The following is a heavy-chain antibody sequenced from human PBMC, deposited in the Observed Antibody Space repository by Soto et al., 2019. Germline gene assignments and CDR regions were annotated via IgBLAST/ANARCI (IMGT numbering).Heavy chain of an antibody. J-gene: IGHJ4*02. CDR3: ASAAGRWEDGPGY. Sequence: QVQLVQSGAEVKKPGASVKVSCKASGYTFTGYYMHWVRQAPGQGLEWMGWINPNSGGTNYVQKFQGRVTMTRDTSISTAYMELSRLRSDDTAVYYCASAAGRWEDGPGYCGQGTLVTVSS. D-gene: IGHD6-25*01. CDR2: INPNSGGT. CDR1: GYTFTGYY. V-gene: IGHV1-2*02.